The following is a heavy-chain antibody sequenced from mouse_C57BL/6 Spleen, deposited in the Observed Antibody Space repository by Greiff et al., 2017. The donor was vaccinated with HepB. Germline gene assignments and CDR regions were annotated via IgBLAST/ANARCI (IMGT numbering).Heavy chain of an antibody. CDR3: ARKGGKDAMDY. Sequence: LQQPGAALLRPGSSFKLSCKASGPTFTSYWTDWVKQRPGQGLEWIGNIYPSDSETHYNQKFKDKATLTVDKSSSTAYMQLSSLTSEDSAVYYCARKGGKDAMDYWGQGTSVTVSS. J-gene: IGHJ4*01. CDR2: IYPSDSET. V-gene: IGHV1-61*01. CDR1: GPTFTSYW.